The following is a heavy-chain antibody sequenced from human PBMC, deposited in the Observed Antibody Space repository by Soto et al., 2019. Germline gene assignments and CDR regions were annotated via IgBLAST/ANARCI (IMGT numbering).Heavy chain of an antibody. J-gene: IGHJ6*04. Sequence: QVLLQASGPGLVKPSETLALTCSLSGDSLGSHYWSWIRQTPGKGLEWIGYITKSVTTSYNPSLKSRVTMSVDGSKNQIFLRLTSVSAEDTASYYCARHLLNNMCPDVWGEGTTVTVSS. CDR2: ITKSVTT. CDR3: ARHLLNNMCPDV. V-gene: IGHV4-59*08. D-gene: IGHD2-15*01. CDR1: GDSLGSHY.